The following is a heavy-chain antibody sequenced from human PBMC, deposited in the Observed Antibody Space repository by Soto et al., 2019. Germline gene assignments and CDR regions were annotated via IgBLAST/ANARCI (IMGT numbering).Heavy chain of an antibody. J-gene: IGHJ6*02. CDR3: ARDSSPSSSFSSSWPYYYYGMDV. Sequence: GGSLRLSCAASGFTFSSYGVHWVRQAPGKGLEWVAVIWYDGSNKYYADSVKGRFTISRDNSKNTLYLQMNSLRAEDTAVYYCARDSSPSSSFSSSWPYYYYGMDVWGQGTTVTVSS. D-gene: IGHD6-13*01. V-gene: IGHV3-33*01. CDR2: IWYDGSNK. CDR1: GFTFSSYG.